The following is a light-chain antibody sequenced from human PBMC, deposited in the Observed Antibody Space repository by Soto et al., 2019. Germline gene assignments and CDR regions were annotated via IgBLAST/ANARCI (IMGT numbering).Light chain of an antibody. CDR3: KSYASSLSGHVV. Sequence: QSVLTQPPSVSGAPGQTVTISCTGSSSNIGAYYDVHWYQQLPGTAPKLLIYGNSNRPSGVPDRFSGSKSGTSASLAITGLQAEDEADYYCKSYASSLSGHVVFGGGTKLTVL. V-gene: IGLV1-40*01. J-gene: IGLJ2*01. CDR2: GNS. CDR1: SSNIGAYYD.